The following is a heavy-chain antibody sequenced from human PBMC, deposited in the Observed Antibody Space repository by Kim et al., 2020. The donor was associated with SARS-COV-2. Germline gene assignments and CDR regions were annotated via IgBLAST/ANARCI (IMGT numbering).Heavy chain of an antibody. J-gene: IGHJ5*02. CDR3: ARGSRIIDQ. CDR2: SFA. Sequence: SFAINPDSVKGRLTISRDNVKNSLFLQMKSRRVEDTAVYYCARGSRIIDQWGQGTLVTVSA. V-gene: IGHV3-11*06. D-gene: IGHD6-6*01.